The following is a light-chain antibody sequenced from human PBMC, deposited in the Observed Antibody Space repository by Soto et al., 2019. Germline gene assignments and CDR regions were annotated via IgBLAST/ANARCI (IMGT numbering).Light chain of an antibody. CDR1: SSNIGASYN. J-gene: IGLJ1*01. Sequence: QSVLTQPPSVSGAPGQRVTISCTGSSSNIGASYNVYWYLQLPGRAPKLLIYGTSIRPSGVPDRFSGSKSDTSASLAITGLQAEDEADYFCQSFDASLSAFVFGSGTKLTVL. V-gene: IGLV1-40*01. CDR2: GTS. CDR3: QSFDASLSAFV.